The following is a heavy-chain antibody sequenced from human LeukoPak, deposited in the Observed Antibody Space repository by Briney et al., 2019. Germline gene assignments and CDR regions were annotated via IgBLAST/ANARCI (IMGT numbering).Heavy chain of an antibody. CDR1: GGSISSYY. V-gene: IGHV4-59*08. D-gene: IGHD6-13*01. Sequence: PSETLSLTSTVSGGSISSYYWSWIRQPPGKGLEWIGYIYYSGSTNYNPSLKSRVTISVDTSKNQFSLKLSSVTAADTAVYYCARHSSWYQYYFDYWGQGTLVTVSS. J-gene: IGHJ4*02. CDR3: ARHSSWYQYYFDY. CDR2: IYYSGST.